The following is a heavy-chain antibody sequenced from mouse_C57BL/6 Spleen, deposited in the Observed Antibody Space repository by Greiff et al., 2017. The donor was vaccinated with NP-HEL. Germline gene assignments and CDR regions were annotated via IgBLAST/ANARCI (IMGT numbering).Heavy chain of an antibody. V-gene: IGHV1-64*01. CDR3: ARGTGKGPMEY. Sequence: QVQLHHPGAELVTPWASVKLSCKASGYTFTSYWLHWVKQRPGPGLEWIGLIHPNSGSTSYNEKFMSQATLTVDKYSSTAYMQHSSLTSKDSAVYYCARGTGKGPMEYWGQGTSVTVSS. CDR1: GYTFTSYW. D-gene: IGHD4-1*01. J-gene: IGHJ4*01. CDR2: IHPNSGST.